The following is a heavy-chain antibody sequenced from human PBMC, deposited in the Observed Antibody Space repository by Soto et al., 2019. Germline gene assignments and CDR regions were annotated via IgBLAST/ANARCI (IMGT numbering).Heavy chain of an antibody. CDR2: IFDSGNA. J-gene: IGHJ4*02. V-gene: IGHV4-59*08. D-gene: IGHD4-17*01. CDR3: ARHGRTTGAKFYFDN. CDR1: GGSINSYC. Sequence: PSETLSLTCTVSGGSINSYCWSWIRQPPGKGLEWIAYIFDSGNANYNPSLKSRVTISVDTSKNQFSLKLTSVTAADTAVYYCARHGRTTGAKFYFDNWGQGALATSSS.